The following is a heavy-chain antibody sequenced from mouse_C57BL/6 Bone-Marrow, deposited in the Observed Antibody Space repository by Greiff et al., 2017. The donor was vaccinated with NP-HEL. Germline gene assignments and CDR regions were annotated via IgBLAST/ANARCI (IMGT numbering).Heavy chain of an antibody. V-gene: IGHV1-82*01. J-gene: IGHJ2*01. Sequence: VKLMESGPELVKPGASVKISCKASGYAFSSSWMNWVKQRPGKGLEWIGRIYPGDGDTNYNGKFKGKATLTADKSSSTAYMQLSSLTSEDSAVYFCAREVYYGTDFDYWGRGTTLTVSS. D-gene: IGHD1-1*01. CDR3: AREVYYGTDFDY. CDR2: IYPGDGDT. CDR1: GYAFSSSW.